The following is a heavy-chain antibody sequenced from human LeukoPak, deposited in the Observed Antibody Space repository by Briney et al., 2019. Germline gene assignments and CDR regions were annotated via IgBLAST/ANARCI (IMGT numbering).Heavy chain of an antibody. V-gene: IGHV4-30-4*08. Sequence: SQTLSLTCTVSGGSISSGDYYWSWLRQPPGKGLEWLGYIYYSGSTYYNPSLKSRVTISVDTSKNQFSLKLSSVTAADTAVYYCARATYYYYMDVWGKGTTVTVSS. CDR3: ARATYYYYMDV. CDR1: GGSISSGDYY. J-gene: IGHJ6*03. CDR2: IYYSGST.